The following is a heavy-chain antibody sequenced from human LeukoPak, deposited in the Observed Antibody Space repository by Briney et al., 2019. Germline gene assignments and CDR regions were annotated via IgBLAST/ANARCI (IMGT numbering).Heavy chain of an antibody. CDR1: GFTFSSYW. J-gene: IGHJ6*02. Sequence: GGSLRLSCAASGFTFSSYWMSWVRQAPGKGLEWVANIKQDGSEEVYVDSVKGRFTISRDNAKNSLFLQMNTLRAGDTAVYYCGRDPYSSTWSYGMDVWGQGTTVTVSS. CDR3: GRDPYSSTWSYGMDV. CDR2: IKQDGSEE. D-gene: IGHD6-6*01. V-gene: IGHV3-7*05.